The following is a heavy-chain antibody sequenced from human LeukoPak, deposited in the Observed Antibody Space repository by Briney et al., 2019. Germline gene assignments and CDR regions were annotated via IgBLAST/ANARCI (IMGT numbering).Heavy chain of an antibody. V-gene: IGHV4-34*01. Sequence: SETLSLTCAVYGGSFSGYYWSWIRQPPGKGLEWIGEINLSGSTNYNPSLKSRVTISVDTSKNQFSLKLSSVTAADTAVYYCARDGRNYYDSSGYYRYYYMDVWGKGTTVTISS. D-gene: IGHD3-22*01. J-gene: IGHJ6*03. CDR3: ARDGRNYYDSSGYYRYYYMDV. CDR2: INLSGST. CDR1: GGSFSGYY.